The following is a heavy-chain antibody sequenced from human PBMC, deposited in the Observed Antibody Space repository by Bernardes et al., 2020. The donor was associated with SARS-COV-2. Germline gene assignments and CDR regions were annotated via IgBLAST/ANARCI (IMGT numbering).Heavy chain of an antibody. D-gene: IGHD1-7*01. J-gene: IGHJ6*02. Sequence: ASVKVSCKASGYTFTSYGISWVRQAPGQGLEWMGWISAYNGNTNYAQKLQGRVTMTTDTSTSTAYMELRSLRSDDTAVYYCARDDNWNYVNYYYGMDVWGQGTTVTVSS. CDR3: ARDDNWNYVNYYYGMDV. CDR1: GYTFTSYG. V-gene: IGHV1-18*04. CDR2: ISAYNGNT.